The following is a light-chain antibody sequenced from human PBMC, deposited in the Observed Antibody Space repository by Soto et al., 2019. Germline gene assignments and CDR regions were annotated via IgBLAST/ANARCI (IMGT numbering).Light chain of an antibody. CDR3: QQSNNYPWT. Sequence: DIQMTQSPSTLSASVGDRVTITCRASQYIHNYLARYQQKPGEAPKLLIYEAANLESGVPSRFSGSGTGTEFPLTISSLQPDDFATYYCQQSNNYPWTFGQGTRVEI. CDR1: QYIHNY. CDR2: EAA. J-gene: IGKJ1*01. V-gene: IGKV1-5*03.